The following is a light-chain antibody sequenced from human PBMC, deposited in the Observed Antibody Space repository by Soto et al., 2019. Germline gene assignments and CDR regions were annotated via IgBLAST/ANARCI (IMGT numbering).Light chain of an antibody. J-gene: IGKJ1*01. CDR2: DAS. Sequence: IVLTQSPGPLSLSPGERATPSCRASQSVRNNNLNWYQQKPGQAPRLLIYDASSRAAGIPDRFSGSGSGTDFTLTISRLEPEDFAVYHCQQYDGSPRTFGQGTKVDIK. CDR3: QQYDGSPRT. V-gene: IGKV3-20*01. CDR1: QSVRNNN.